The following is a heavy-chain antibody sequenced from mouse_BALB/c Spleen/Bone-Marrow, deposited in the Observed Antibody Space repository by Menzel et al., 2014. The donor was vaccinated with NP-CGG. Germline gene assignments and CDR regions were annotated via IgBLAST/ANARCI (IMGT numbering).Heavy chain of an antibody. CDR3: AREARRREWFAY. Sequence: QVQLQQSGAELARPGASVKMSCKASGYTFTNYGMQWVRQRPGQGLEWIGDIFPGGGYTNYNQNFKGKATLTADKSSSTAYMQLSSLASEDSAVYYCAREARRREWFAYWGQGTLVTVSA. J-gene: IGHJ3*01. CDR2: IFPGGGYT. V-gene: IGHV1-4*01. CDR1: GYTFTNYG.